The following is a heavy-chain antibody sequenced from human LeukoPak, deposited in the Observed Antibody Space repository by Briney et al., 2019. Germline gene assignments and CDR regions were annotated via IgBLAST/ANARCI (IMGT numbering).Heavy chain of an antibody. D-gene: IGHD1-14*01. CDR3: AREATGRAFDP. CDR1: GYNFNDFG. V-gene: IGHV1-18*01. Sequence: GASVKVSCKASGYNFNDFGVTWVRQAPGQGLEWMGWISALTGDTNYAQKFQGRLTMTTDTSTDTAYMEMRSLRSDDTAVYYCAREATGRAFDPWGQGTLVVASS. J-gene: IGHJ5*02. CDR2: ISALTGDT.